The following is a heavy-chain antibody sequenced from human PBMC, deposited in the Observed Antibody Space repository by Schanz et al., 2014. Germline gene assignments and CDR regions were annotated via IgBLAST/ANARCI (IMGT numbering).Heavy chain of an antibody. CDR1: GFTFSSNW. V-gene: IGHV3-7*01. CDR2: IRPDGSDQ. J-gene: IGHJ4*02. D-gene: IGHD2-2*01. Sequence: EVQLLESGGGLVQPGGSLRLSCAASGFTFSSNWMNWVRQAPGKGLEWVAIIRPDGSDQHYVDSVKGRFTISRDNAKSSLYLQMNSLRAEDTAVYYCAKSMYSTSWAFDFWGQGAQVTVSS. CDR3: AKSMYSTSWAFDF.